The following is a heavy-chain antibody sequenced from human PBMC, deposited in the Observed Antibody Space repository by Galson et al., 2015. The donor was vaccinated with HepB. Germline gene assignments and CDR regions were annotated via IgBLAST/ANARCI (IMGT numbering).Heavy chain of an antibody. CDR2: TYYRSKWYN. CDR3: ARDRSEGYCSSTSCYVWFDP. D-gene: IGHD2-2*01. J-gene: IGHJ5*02. Sequence: CAISGDSVSSNSAAWNWIRQSPSRGLEWLGRTYYRSKWYNDYAVSVKSRITINPDTSKNQFSLQLNSVTPEDTAVYYCARDRSEGYCSSTSCYVWFDPWGQGTLVTVSS. V-gene: IGHV6-1*01. CDR1: GDSVSSNSAA.